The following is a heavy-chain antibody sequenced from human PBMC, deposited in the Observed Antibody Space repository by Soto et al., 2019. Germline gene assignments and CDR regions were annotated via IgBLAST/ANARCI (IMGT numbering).Heavy chain of an antibody. CDR3: AHTPVQLVRTLPGRRKRVLGYFEY. CDR2: IFWDDDQ. V-gene: IGHV2-5*02. D-gene: IGHD3-10*01. Sequence: QITLKESAPTLVKPTQTLSLTCTFSGFSLTTTGVGVAWIRQSPGEALEWLALIFWDDDQRYNSALKSRLTITKKTSKIRADLTMTNMGPADPGTYYSAHTPVQLVRTLPGRRKRVLGYFEYWGQGTLVTVSS. J-gene: IGHJ4*02. CDR1: GFSLTTTGVG.